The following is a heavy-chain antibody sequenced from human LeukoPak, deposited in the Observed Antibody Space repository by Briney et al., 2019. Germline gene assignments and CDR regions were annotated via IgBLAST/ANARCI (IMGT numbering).Heavy chain of an antibody. CDR1: GGSISSGGHY. J-gene: IGHJ3*02. CDR3: ARRSGYYDGGAFDI. Sequence: SETLSLTCTVSGGSISSGGHYWSWLRHPPGKGLEWIGYIYHTGVTYFNPSLKSRVTISVDRSKNQFSLKLSSVTVADTAFYYCARRSGYYDGGAFDIWGQGTMVTVSS. CDR2: IYHTGVT. V-gene: IGHV4-30-2*01. D-gene: IGHD3-22*01.